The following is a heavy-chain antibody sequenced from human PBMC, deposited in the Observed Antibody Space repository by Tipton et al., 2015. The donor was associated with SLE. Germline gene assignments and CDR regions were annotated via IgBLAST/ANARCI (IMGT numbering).Heavy chain of an antibody. D-gene: IGHD6-6*01. Sequence: TLSLTCTVSGGSISSYYWSWIRQPAGKGLEWIGRISTSGSTNYNPSLKSRVTMSVDTSKNQFSLKLSSVTAADTAVYYCASTSAYYYYGMDVWGQGTTVTVSS. V-gene: IGHV4-4*07. CDR3: ASTSAYYYYGMDV. J-gene: IGHJ6*02. CDR1: GGSISSYY. CDR2: ISTSGST.